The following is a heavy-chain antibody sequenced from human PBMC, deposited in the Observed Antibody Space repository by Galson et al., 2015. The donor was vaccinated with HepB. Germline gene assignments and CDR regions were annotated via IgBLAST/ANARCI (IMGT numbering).Heavy chain of an antibody. V-gene: IGHV4-61*05. CDR3: ARGLKRGFWSGYYAPPVLYYFDY. CDR2: IYYSGST. CDR1: GGSISSSSYY. J-gene: IGHJ4*02. D-gene: IGHD3-3*01. Sequence: ETLSLTCTVSGGSISSSSYYWGWIRQPPGKGLEWIGYIYYSGSTNYNPSLKSRVTISVDTSKNQFSLKLSSVTAADTAVYYCARGLKRGFWSGYYAPPVLYYFDYWGQGTLVTVSS.